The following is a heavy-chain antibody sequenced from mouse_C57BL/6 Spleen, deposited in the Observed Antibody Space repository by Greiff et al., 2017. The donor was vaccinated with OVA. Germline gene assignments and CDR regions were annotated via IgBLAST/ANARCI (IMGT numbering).Heavy chain of an antibody. CDR3: AREGIYDYGGYAMDY. CDR1: GYTFTSSW. D-gene: IGHD2-4*01. V-gene: IGHV1-72*01. J-gene: IGHJ4*01. Sequence: QVQLQQSGAELVKPGASVKLSCKASGYTFTSSWMHWVKQRPGRGLEWIGRIAPNRGGTKYNEKFKSKATLTVVKPTSTAYMQLSSLTSEDSAVYYCAREGIYDYGGYAMDYWGQGTSVTVSS. CDR2: IAPNRGGT.